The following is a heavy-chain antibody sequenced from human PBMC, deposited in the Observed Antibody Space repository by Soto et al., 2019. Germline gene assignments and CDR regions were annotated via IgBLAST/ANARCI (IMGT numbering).Heavy chain of an antibody. CDR1: GYTFTSYY. V-gene: IGHV1-46*01. CDR2: FLPSGRSS. D-gene: IGHD3-10*01. Sequence: ASVEVSCNASGYTFTSYYMHWVVQTTGQGLEWMRLFLPSGRSSSYAQKFYARVTMTRDTSSSTVYMELSSLRSEDTVVYSCPSHKPGSGSYRVPYYGMDVWGQGTTVTVSS. J-gene: IGHJ6*02. CDR3: PSHKPGSGSYRVPYYGMDV.